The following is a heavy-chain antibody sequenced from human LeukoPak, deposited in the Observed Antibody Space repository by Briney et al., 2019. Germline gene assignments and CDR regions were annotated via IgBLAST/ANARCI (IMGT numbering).Heavy chain of an antibody. CDR3: ARDLSYEWQDY. J-gene: IGHJ4*02. V-gene: IGHV4-39*02. D-gene: IGHD3-22*01. CDR2: IYYSGST. Sequence: SETLSLTCTVSGGSISSYYWGWIRQPPGKGLEWIGSIYYSGSTYYNPSLKSRVTISVDTSKNQFSLKLSSVTAADTAVYYCARDLSYEWQDYWGQGTLVTVSS. CDR1: GGSISSYY.